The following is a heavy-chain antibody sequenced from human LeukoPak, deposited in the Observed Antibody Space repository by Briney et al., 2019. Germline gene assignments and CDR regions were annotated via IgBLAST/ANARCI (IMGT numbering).Heavy chain of an antibody. CDR2: IWYDGSNK. Sequence: PGGSLRLSCAASGFTFSSYGMHWVRQAPGKRLEWVAVIWYDGSNKYYADSVKGRFTISRDNSKNTLYLQMNSLRAEDTAVYYCAREFTAMVRGPDAFDIWGQGTMVTVSS. V-gene: IGHV3-33*01. CDR1: GFTFSSYG. J-gene: IGHJ3*02. CDR3: AREFTAMVRGPDAFDI. D-gene: IGHD3-10*01.